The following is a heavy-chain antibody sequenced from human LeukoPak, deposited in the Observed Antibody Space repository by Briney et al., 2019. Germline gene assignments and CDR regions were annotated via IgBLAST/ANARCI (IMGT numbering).Heavy chain of an antibody. CDR3: ARNPQYFFDR. J-gene: IGHJ4*02. CDR1: GGSIASGGYY. V-gene: IGHV4-31*03. CDR2: IHYRGKT. Sequence: PLQTLSLTCTVSGGSIASGGYYWSWLRHHPWKGLEWIGYIHYRGKTYYNPSLESRLNISVDTSKNQFSLRLDSVTAADTAIYYCARNPQYFFDRWGPGILVTVSS.